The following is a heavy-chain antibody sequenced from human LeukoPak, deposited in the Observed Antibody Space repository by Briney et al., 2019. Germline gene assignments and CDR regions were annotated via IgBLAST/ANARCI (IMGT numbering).Heavy chain of an antibody. V-gene: IGHV3-48*01. CDR2: ISSSSSTI. J-gene: IGHJ4*02. D-gene: IGHD6-19*01. CDR3: ARVGGSGWYKYFDY. CDR1: GSTFSSYS. Sequence: PGGSLRLSCAASGSTFSSYSMNWVRQAPGKGLEWVSYISSSSSTIYYADSVKGRFTISRDNAKNSLYLQMNSLRAEDTAVYYCARVGGSGWYKYFDYWGQGTLVTVSS.